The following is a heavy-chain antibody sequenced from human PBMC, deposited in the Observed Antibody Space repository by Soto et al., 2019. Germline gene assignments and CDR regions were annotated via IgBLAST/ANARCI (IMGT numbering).Heavy chain of an antibody. CDR3: ARSAAQYSTGWYVVY. CDR1: GGSISTYY. V-gene: IGHV4-59*08. D-gene: IGHD6-19*01. CDR2: VFYNGGT. J-gene: IGHJ4*02. Sequence: SETLSLTCTVSGGSISTYYWTWIRQPPGKGLEWIGYVFYNGGTNYNPSLTSRVTISADTSKNQFSLKLTSVTAADTAVYYCARSAAQYSTGWYVVYWSQGTLVTVSS.